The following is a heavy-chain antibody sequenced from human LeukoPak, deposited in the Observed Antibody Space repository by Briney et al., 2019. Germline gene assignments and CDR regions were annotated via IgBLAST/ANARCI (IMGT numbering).Heavy chain of an antibody. CDR1: GFTVSSNY. D-gene: IGHD3-22*01. CDR2: IYSGGST. Sequence: PGGSLRLSCAASGFTVSSNYMSWVRQAPGKGLEWVSVIYSGGSTYYADSVKGRFTISRDNSKNTLYLQMNSLRAEDTAVYYCARDRGYYDSSGYYGAGMDVWGQGTTVTVSS. V-gene: IGHV3-66*01. CDR3: ARDRGYYDSSGYYGAGMDV. J-gene: IGHJ6*02.